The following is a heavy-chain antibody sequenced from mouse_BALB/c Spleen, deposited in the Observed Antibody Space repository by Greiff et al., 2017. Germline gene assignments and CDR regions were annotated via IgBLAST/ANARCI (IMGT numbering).Heavy chain of an antibody. Sequence: EVQLQESGAELVKPGASVKLSCTASGFNIKDTYMHWVKQRPEQGLEWIGRIDPANGNTKYDPKFQGKATITADTSSNTAYLQLSSLTSEDTAVYYCASLYYDYDDYWGQGTTLTVSS. V-gene: IGHV14-3*02. D-gene: IGHD2-4*01. CDR2: IDPANGNT. CDR1: GFNIKDTY. CDR3: ASLYYDYDDY. J-gene: IGHJ2*01.